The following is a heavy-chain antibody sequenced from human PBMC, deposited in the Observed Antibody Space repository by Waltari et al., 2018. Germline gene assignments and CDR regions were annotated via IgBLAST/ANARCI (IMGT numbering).Heavy chain of an antibody. CDR3: ARRYSSGFDY. CDR2: ISSSSGTI. Sequence: EVQLVESGGGLVQPGGSLRLSCAASGFTLSSYSMNWVRQAPGKGLEWVSYISSSSGTIYYADSVKGRFTISRDNAKNSLYLQMNSLRAEDTAVYYCARRYSSGFDYWGQGTLVTVSS. J-gene: IGHJ4*02. V-gene: IGHV3-48*04. D-gene: IGHD6-19*01. CDR1: GFTLSSYS.